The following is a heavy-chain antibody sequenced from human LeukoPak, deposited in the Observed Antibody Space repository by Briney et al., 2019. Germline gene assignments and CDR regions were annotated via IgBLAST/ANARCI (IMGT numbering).Heavy chain of an antibody. CDR1: GGSISSYY. J-gene: IGHJ4*02. V-gene: IGHV4-59*01. CDR3: ARVVRRARLFDY. D-gene: IGHD6-25*01. Sequence: SETLSLTCTVSGGSISSYYWSWIRQPPGKGLEWIGYIYYSGSTNYNPSLKSRVTISVDTSKNQFSLKLSSVTAADTAAYYCARVVRRARLFDYWGQGTLVTVSS. CDR2: IYYSGST.